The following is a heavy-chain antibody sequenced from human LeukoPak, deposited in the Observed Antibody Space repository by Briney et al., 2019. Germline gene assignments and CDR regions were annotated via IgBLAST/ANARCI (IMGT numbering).Heavy chain of an antibody. D-gene: IGHD1-26*01. CDR2: IYYSGST. CDR1: GGSISSYY. Sequence: SETQSLTCTVSGGSISSYYWSWIRQPPGKGLEWIGYIYYSGSTNYNPSLKSRVTISVDTSKNQFSLKLSSVTAADTAVYYCARDRKWSYDAFDIWGQGTMVTVPS. CDR3: ARDRKWSYDAFDI. J-gene: IGHJ3*02. V-gene: IGHV4-59*01.